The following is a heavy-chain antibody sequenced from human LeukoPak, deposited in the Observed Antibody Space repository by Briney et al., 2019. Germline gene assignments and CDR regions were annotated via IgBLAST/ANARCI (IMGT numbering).Heavy chain of an antibody. CDR3: AREELRYYGSGSYPDY. CDR2: IFASGST. J-gene: IGHJ4*02. Sequence: SETLSLTCTVSGGSISSYYWSWIRQPAGEGLEWIGRIFASGSTNYNPSLRSRLTMSVDTSKNQFSLKLNSLTAADTAVYYCAREELRYYGSGSYPDYWGQGILVTVSS. V-gene: IGHV4-4*07. D-gene: IGHD3-10*01. CDR1: GGSISSYY.